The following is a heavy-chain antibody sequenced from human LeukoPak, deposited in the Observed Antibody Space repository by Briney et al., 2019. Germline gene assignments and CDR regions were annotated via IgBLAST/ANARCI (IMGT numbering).Heavy chain of an antibody. D-gene: IGHD5-12*01. Sequence: SETLSLTCTVSGGSISSGGYYWRCIRQHPGKGLEWIGYIYYSGSTYYNPSLKSRVTISVDTSKNQFSLKLSSVTAADTAVYYCARDLYSGYDPFRDGMDVWGQGTTVTVSS. V-gene: IGHV4-31*03. CDR1: GGSISSGGYY. CDR3: ARDLYSGYDPFRDGMDV. CDR2: IYYSGST. J-gene: IGHJ6*02.